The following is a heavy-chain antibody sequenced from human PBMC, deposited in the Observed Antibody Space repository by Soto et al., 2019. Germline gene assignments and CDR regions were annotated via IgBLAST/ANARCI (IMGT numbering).Heavy chain of an antibody. D-gene: IGHD5-12*01. V-gene: IGHV3-33*01. J-gene: IGHJ6*02. CDR3: ATPLIPEMATIHKKYYYGMDV. CDR1: GFTFSSYG. Sequence: PGGSLRLSCAASGFTFSSYGMHWVRQAPGKGLEWVAVIWYDGSNKYYADSVKGRFTISRDNSKNTLYLQMNSLRAEDTAVYYCATPLIPEMATIHKKYYYGMDVWGQGTTVTVSS. CDR2: IWYDGSNK.